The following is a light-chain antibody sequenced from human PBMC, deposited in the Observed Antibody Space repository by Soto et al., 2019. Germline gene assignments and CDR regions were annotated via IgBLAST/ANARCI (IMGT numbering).Light chain of an antibody. CDR3: SSHTISSALQV. Sequence: QSVLTQPPSVSGAPGQTVIISCSGSSSNLGAPYDVNWFRQLPGTVPRLLIYGNNNRPSGVPDRFSGSKSGNTASLTISGLQADDEADYYCSSHTISSALQVFGTGTKVTVL. CDR2: GNN. V-gene: IGLV1-40*01. CDR1: SSNLGAPYD. J-gene: IGLJ1*01.